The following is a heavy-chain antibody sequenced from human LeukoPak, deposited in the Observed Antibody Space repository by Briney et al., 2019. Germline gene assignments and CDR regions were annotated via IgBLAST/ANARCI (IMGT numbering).Heavy chain of an antibody. CDR2: IGSSGDDT. D-gene: IGHD1-26*01. CDR3: ARDLGVGATELDY. J-gene: IGHJ4*02. V-gene: IGHV3-21*01. CDR1: GFTFSSYS. Sequence: PGGSLRLSCAASGFTFSSYSMNWVRQAPGKGLEWVSGIGSSGDDTYYADSVKGRFTISRDNAKNSLYLQMNSLRAEDTAVYYCARDLGVGATELDYWGQGTLVTVSS.